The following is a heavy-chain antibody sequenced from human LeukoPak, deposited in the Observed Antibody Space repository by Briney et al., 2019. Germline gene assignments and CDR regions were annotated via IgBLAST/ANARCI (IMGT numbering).Heavy chain of an antibody. D-gene: IGHD3-3*01. CDR3: ATGPNHDFWSGYFDYFDY. V-gene: IGHV3-23*01. Sequence: GGSLRLSCAASGFTFSSYAMSWVRQAPGKGLEWVSAISGSGGSTYYADSVKGRFTISRDNSKNTLYLQMNSLRAEDTAVYYCATGPNHDFWSGYFDYFDYWGQGTLVTVSS. CDR2: ISGSGGST. J-gene: IGHJ4*02. CDR1: GFTFSSYA.